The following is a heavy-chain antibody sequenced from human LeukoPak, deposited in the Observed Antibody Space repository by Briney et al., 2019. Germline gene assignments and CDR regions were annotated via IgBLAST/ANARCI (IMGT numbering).Heavy chain of an antibody. CDR3: ARGNYYGSGPLFDA. CDR1: GYTFNDYY. Sequence: ASVTVSCKASGYTFNDYYMHWVRQAPGQGLEWMGWIDPYSGGTNYAQKFQGRVTMTRDTSITTAYMELSRLSSDDTADYYCARGNYYGSGPLFDAWGQGTLVTVSS. J-gene: IGHJ4*02. D-gene: IGHD3-10*01. CDR2: IDPYSGGT. V-gene: IGHV1-2*02.